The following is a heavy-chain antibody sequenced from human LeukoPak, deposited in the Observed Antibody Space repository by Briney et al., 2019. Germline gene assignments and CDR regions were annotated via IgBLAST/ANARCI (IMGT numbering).Heavy chain of an antibody. CDR3: ARLTTFHSNGGYYFDY. CDR2: IYYSGST. J-gene: IGHJ4*02. D-gene: IGHD5-18*01. V-gene: IGHV4-39*07. Sequence: SETLSLTCTVSGGSISSSSYYWGWIRQPPGKGLEWIGSIYYSGSTYYNPSLKSRVTISVDTSKNQFSLKLSSVTAADTAVYYCARLTTFHSNGGYYFDYWGQGTLVTVSS. CDR1: GGSISSSSYY.